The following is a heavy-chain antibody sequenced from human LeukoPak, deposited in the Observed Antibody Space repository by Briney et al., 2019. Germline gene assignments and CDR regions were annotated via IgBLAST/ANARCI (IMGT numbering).Heavy chain of an antibody. CDR3: ARDSAARSDL. J-gene: IGHJ2*01. CDR2: IYANNGGT. D-gene: IGHD2-15*01. V-gene: IGHV4-59*11. CDR1: GGSISGHH. Sequence: SETLSLTCTVSGGSISGHHWGWIRQPPGKGLEWIGYIYANNGGTDYNPSLKSRATISVDRSRNQFSLHLNAVTAADTAVYYCARDSAARSDLWGRGTLVAVAS.